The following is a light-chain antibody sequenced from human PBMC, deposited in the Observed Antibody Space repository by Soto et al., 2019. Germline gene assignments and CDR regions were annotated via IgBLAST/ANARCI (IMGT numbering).Light chain of an antibody. Sequence: DIQLTQSPSTLSSSVGDRVTIPCRASQSLSSWLAWYQQKPGKAPKLLIYDASSLESGVPSRFSGRGTGTEFNLTIRSLQADDFATYYCQQYKRLYPFAQGTKLEIK. CDR3: QQYKRLYP. CDR2: DAS. J-gene: IGKJ2*01. CDR1: QSLSSW. V-gene: IGKV1-5*01.